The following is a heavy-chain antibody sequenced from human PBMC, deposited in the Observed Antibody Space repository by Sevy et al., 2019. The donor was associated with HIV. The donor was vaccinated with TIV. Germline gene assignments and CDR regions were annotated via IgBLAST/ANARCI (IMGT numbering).Heavy chain of an antibody. V-gene: IGHV1-69*13. Sequence: ASVKVSCKASGGTFSSYAISWVRQAPGQGLEWMGGIIPIFGTANYAQKFQGRVTITADESTSTAYMELSSLRSEDTAVYYCARVAYCGCDCSYGADAFDIWGQGTMVTVSS. J-gene: IGHJ3*02. CDR2: IIPIFGTA. CDR3: ARVAYCGCDCSYGADAFDI. D-gene: IGHD2-21*02. CDR1: GGTFSSYA.